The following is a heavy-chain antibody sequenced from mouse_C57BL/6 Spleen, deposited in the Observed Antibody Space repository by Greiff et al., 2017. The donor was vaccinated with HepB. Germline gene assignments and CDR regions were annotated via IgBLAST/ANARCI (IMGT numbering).Heavy chain of an antibody. CDR3: ARRVYYAWFAY. D-gene: IGHD1-1*01. CDR1: GFTFSSYG. V-gene: IGHV5-6*01. J-gene: IGHJ3*01. CDR2: ISSGGSYT. Sequence: EVQRVESGGDLVKPGGSLKLSCAASGFTFSSYGMSWVRQTPDKRLEWVATISSGGSYTYYPDSVKGRFTISRDNAKNTLYLQMSSLKSEDTAMYYCARRVYYAWFAYWGQGTLVTVSA.